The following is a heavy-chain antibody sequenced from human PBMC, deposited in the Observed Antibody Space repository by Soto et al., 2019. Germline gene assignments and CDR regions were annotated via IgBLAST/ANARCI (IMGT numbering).Heavy chain of an antibody. V-gene: IGHV3-23*01. CDR2: ISGSGGST. CDR3: AKDQMKRQLFPYTVGPWFDP. Sequence: EVQLLESGGGLVQPGGSLRLSCAASGFTFSSYAMSWVRQAPGKGLEWVSAISGSGGSTYYADSVKGRFTISRDNSKNTLYLQMNSLRAEDTAVYYCAKDQMKRQLFPYTVGPWFDPWGQGTLVTVSS. J-gene: IGHJ5*02. CDR1: GFTFSSYA. D-gene: IGHD6-13*01.